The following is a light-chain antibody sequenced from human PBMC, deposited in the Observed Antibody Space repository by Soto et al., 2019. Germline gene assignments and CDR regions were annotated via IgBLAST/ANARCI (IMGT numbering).Light chain of an antibody. CDR2: GAS. CDR1: QSISSY. J-gene: IGKJ5*01. Sequence: DIQMTQSPSSLSASLGDRVTITCRASQSISSYLNWYQQKPGKAPKLLIYGASSLQSGVPSRFSGSGSGTDFTLTISNLQPEDFATYYCQQANSLPISFGQGTRLEI. CDR3: QQANSLPIS. V-gene: IGKV1-39*01.